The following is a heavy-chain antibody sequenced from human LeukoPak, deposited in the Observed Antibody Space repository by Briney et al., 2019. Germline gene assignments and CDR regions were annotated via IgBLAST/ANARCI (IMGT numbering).Heavy chain of an antibody. D-gene: IGHD1-20*01. J-gene: IGHJ4*02. CDR3: AKVGMAGRYPYFDY. CDR1: GFRFDDYA. Sequence: GGSLRLSCVASGFRFDDYAMHWVRQTPGKGLEWVSSISGNSARKDYVDSVKGRFTISRDNAKNSLYLQMDSLRVEDTALYYCAKVGMAGRYPYFDYWGQGTLVTVSS. CDR2: ISGNSARK. V-gene: IGHV3-9*01.